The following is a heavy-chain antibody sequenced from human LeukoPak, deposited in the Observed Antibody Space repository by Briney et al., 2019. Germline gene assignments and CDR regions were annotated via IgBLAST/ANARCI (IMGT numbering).Heavy chain of an antibody. V-gene: IGHV4-59*01. CDR2: IYYSGST. CDR3: ARGSEEYSSSSPLPYFDY. D-gene: IGHD6-6*01. Sequence: SGTLSLTCTVSGGSISSYYWSWIRQPPGKGLEWIGYIYYSGSTNYNPSLKSRVTISVDTSKNQFSLKLSSVTAADTAVYYCARGSEEYSSSSPLPYFDYWGQGTLVTVSS. J-gene: IGHJ4*02. CDR1: GGSISSYY.